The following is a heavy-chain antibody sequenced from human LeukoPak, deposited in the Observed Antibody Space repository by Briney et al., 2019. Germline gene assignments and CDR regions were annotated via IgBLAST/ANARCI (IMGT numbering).Heavy chain of an antibody. J-gene: IGHJ4*02. CDR1: GFTFSSHW. D-gene: IGHD2-8*01. CDR3: ARGEKSWFNGFDL. Sequence: GGSLRLSCAAPGFTFSSHWMHWVRQAPGKGLVWVSRINSDGSGTIYADSVKGRFTISRDNAKNTLDLQMNSLRAEDTAVYYCARGEKSWFNGFDLWGQGTLVTVSS. V-gene: IGHV3-74*01. CDR2: INSDGSGT.